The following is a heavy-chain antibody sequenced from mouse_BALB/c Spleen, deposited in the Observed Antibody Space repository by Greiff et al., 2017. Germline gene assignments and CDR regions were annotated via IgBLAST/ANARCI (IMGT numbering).Heavy chain of an antibody. Sequence: VQLQQSGAELVRPGVSVKISCKGSGYTFTDYAMHWVKQSHAKSLEWIGVISTYYGDASYNQKFKGKATMTVDKSSSTAYMELARLTSEDSAIYYCARRSTMITTGAMDYWGQGTSGTVSS. CDR1: GYTFTDYA. CDR2: ISTYYGDA. D-gene: IGHD2-4*01. V-gene: IGHV1S137*01. CDR3: ARRSTMITTGAMDY. J-gene: IGHJ4*01.